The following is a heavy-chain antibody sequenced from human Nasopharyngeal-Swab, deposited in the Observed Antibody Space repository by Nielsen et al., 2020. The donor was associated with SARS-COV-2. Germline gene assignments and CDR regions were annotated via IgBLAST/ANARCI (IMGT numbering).Heavy chain of an antibody. CDR2: INHSGST. V-gene: IGHV4-34*01. CDR1: GGSFSSYY. D-gene: IGHD6-25*01. Sequence: GSLRLSCGVYGGSFSSYYWSWIRQPPGKGLEWIGEINHSGSTNYNPSLESRVPLSVDTSKNQFSLNLISVTAADTAVYYCATTGYSSVYYVHWGQGVLVTVSS. J-gene: IGHJ4*02. CDR3: ATTGYSSVYYVH.